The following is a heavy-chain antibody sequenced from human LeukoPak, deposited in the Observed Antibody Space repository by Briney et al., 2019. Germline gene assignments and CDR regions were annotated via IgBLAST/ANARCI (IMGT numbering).Heavy chain of an antibody. V-gene: IGHV1-46*01. J-gene: IGHJ4*02. D-gene: IGHD2-15*01. CDR2: INPSGGST. CDR3: ARAPGPVVVADFHFDY. Sequence: GASVKVSCKASGYTFTGYYMHWVRQAPGQGLEWMGIINPSGGSTSYAQKFQGRVTMTRDTSTSTVYMELSSLRSEDTAVYYCARAPGPVVVADFHFDYWGQGTLVTVSS. CDR1: GYTFTGYY.